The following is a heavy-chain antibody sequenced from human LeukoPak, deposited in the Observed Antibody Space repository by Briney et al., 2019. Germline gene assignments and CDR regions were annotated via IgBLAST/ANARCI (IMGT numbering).Heavy chain of an antibody. Sequence: GGSLRLSCAASGFTFSDYYMSWIRQAPGKGLEWVSYISSSGSTIYYADSVKGRFTISRDNAKNSLYLQMNSLRAEDTAVYYCARVPTSFPAALDYWGQGTLVTVSS. V-gene: IGHV3-11*04. CDR1: GFTFSDYY. J-gene: IGHJ4*02. D-gene: IGHD2-2*01. CDR3: ARVPTSFPAALDY. CDR2: ISSSGSTI.